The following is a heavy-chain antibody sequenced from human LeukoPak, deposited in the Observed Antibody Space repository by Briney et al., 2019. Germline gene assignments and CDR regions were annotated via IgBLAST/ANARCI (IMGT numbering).Heavy chain of an antibody. CDR2: INPSGGST. D-gene: IGHD3-10*01. CDR1: GYTLTSYY. V-gene: IGHV1-46*01. CDR3: ARDLHFYGSGSYRRGGFDY. J-gene: IGHJ4*02. Sequence: ASVKVSCKASGYTLTSYYMHWVRQAPGQGLEWMGIINPSGGSTSYAQKFQGRVTMTRDTSTSTVYMELSSLRSEDTAVYYCARDLHFYGSGSYRRGGFDYWGQGTLVTVSS.